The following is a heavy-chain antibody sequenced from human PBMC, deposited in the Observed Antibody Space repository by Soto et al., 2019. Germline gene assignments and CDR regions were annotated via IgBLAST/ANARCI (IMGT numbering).Heavy chain of an antibody. D-gene: IGHD2-2*01. CDR2: ISSSSSTI. CDR3: ARGAVVPAAISYGMDV. Sequence: AGGSLRLSCAASGFTFSSYSMNWVRQAPGKGLEWVSYISSSSSTIYYADSVKGRFTISRDNAKNSLYLQMNSLRDEDTAVYYCARGAVVPAAISYGMDVWGQGTTVTVSS. CDR1: GFTFSSYS. J-gene: IGHJ6*02. V-gene: IGHV3-48*02.